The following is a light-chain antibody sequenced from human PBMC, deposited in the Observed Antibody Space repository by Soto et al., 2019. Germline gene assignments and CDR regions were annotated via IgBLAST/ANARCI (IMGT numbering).Light chain of an antibody. Sequence: DLQMTQSPSSLSASVGDRVTITCRASQSISSYLNWYQQKPGKAPMLLIYAASSLQSGVPSRFSGSRSGTDLTLTISSLQPEDFATYYCQQSYSTPWTFGQGTKVEIK. V-gene: IGKV1-39*01. J-gene: IGKJ1*01. CDR3: QQSYSTPWT. CDR2: AAS. CDR1: QSISSY.